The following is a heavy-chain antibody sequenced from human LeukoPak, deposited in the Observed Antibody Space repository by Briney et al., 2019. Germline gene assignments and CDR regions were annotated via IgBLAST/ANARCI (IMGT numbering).Heavy chain of an antibody. CDR3: ASYLKQTLDY. D-gene: IGHD3-10*01. J-gene: IGHJ4*02. CDR1: GFTFSSYE. CDR2: ISNRGTTI. V-gene: IGHV3-48*03. Sequence: GGSLRLSCAASGFTFSSYEMNWVRQAPGKGLEWVSYISNRGTTIYYADSVKGRFSISRDNAKNSVYLQMNSLRAEDTAVYYCASYLKQTLDYRGQRTLVTVSS.